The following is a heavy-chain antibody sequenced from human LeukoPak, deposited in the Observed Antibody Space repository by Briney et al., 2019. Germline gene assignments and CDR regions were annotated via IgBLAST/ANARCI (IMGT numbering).Heavy chain of an antibody. Sequence: SETLSLTCTVSGGSISSSSYYWGWIRQPPGKGLEWIGSIYYSGSTYYNPSLKSRVTISVDTSKNQFSLKLSSVTAADTAVYYCARDLEVRGVLYYFDYWGQGTLVTVSS. CDR1: GGSISSSSYY. D-gene: IGHD3-10*01. J-gene: IGHJ4*02. V-gene: IGHV4-39*02. CDR2: IYYSGST. CDR3: ARDLEVRGVLYYFDY.